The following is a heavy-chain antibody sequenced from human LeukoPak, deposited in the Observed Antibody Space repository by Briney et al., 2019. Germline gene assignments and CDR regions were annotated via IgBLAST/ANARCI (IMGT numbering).Heavy chain of an antibody. D-gene: IGHD1-14*01. CDR1: GGTFSSYA. CDR2: IIPIFGTA. V-gene: IGHV1-69*06. Sequence: SVKVSCKASGGTFSSYAISWVRQAPGQGLEWMGGIIPIFGTANYAQKFQGRVTITADKSTSTAYMELSSLRSEDTAVYYCARTYRHYYYYMDVWGKGTTVTVSS. J-gene: IGHJ6*03. CDR3: ARTYRHYYYYMDV.